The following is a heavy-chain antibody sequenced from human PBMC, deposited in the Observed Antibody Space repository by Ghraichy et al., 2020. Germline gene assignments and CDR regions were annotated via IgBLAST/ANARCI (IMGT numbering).Heavy chain of an antibody. Sequence: SQTLSLTCTVSGGSISSGSYYWGWTRQPPGKGLEWIGSIYYSGSTYYNPSLKSRVTISVDTSKNQFSLKLSSVTAADTAVYYCARRDSYGYFGYWGQGTLVTVSS. CDR2: IYYSGST. V-gene: IGHV4-39*01. J-gene: IGHJ4*02. CDR1: GGSISSGSYY. CDR3: ARRDSYGYFGY. D-gene: IGHD5-18*01.